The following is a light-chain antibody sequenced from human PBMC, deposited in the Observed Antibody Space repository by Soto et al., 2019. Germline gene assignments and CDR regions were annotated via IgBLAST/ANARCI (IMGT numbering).Light chain of an antibody. CDR2: SNN. CDR1: SSNIGSNT. Sequence: QSVLTQPPSASGTPGQRVTISCSGSSSNIGSNTVNWYQQVPGTAPKLLIDSNNQRPSGVPDRFSGSKSGTSASLAISGLQSEDEADYYCAAWDATLNGLFGGGTKVTVL. J-gene: IGLJ2*01. CDR3: AAWDATLNGL. V-gene: IGLV1-44*01.